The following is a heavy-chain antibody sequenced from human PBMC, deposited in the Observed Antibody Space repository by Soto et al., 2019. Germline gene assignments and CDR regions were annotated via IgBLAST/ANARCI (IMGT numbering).Heavy chain of an antibody. CDR1: GFTFSDYY. CDR3: ARDRLGTGYDAFDI. J-gene: IGHJ3*02. Sequence: PGGALRLSCAASGFTFSDYYMSWIRQAPGKGLEWVSYISSSGSTIYYADSVKGRFTISRDNAKNSLYLQMNSLRAEDTAVYYCARDRLGTGYDAFDIWGRGTMVTVSS. D-gene: IGHD7-27*01. V-gene: IGHV3-11*01. CDR2: ISSSGSTI.